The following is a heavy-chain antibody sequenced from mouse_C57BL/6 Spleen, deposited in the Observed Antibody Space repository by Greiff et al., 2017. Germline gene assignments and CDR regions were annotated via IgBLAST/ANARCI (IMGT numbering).Heavy chain of an antibody. CDR2: INPGSGGT. D-gene: IGHD1-1*01. Sequence: QVQLQQSGAELVRPGTSVKVSCKASGYAFTNYLIEWVKQRPGQGLEWIGVINPGSGGTNYNEKFKGKATLTADKSSSTAYMQLSSLTSEDSAVYFCARGGGVFITTVVAPFDDWGQGTTLTVSS. CDR1: GYAFTNYL. J-gene: IGHJ2*01. CDR3: ARGGGVFITTVVAPFDD. V-gene: IGHV1-54*01.